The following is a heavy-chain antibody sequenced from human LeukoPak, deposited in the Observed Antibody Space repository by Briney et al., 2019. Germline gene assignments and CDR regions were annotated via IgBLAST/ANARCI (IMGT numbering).Heavy chain of an antibody. D-gene: IGHD6-19*01. V-gene: IGHV3-48*03. J-gene: IGHJ4*02. CDR2: ISSSDGIR. CDR3: AREIVSAVGGNFDY. CDR1: GFTFSTYE. Sequence: GGSLRLPCAASGFTFSTYEMNWVGQAPGKGLEWVSYISSSDGIRTYADSMKGRLTISRDNANKALYLEMSSLRDEATVVYYCAREIVSAVGGNFDYWGQGTLVTVSS.